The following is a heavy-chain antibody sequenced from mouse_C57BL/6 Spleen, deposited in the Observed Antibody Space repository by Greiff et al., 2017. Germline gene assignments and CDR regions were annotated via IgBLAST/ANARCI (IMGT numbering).Heavy chain of an antibody. CDR1: GYSFTSYY. D-gene: IGHD1-1*01. CDR3: ARLDYYGSRTGYFEV. V-gene: IGHV1-66*01. J-gene: IGHJ1*03. CDR2: IYPGSGNT. Sequence: VQLQQSGPELVKPGASVKISCKASGYSFTSYYIHWVKQRPGQGLEWIGWIYPGSGNTKYNEKFKGKATLTADTSSSTAYMQLSSLTSEDSAVYYCARLDYYGSRTGYFEVWGTGTTVTVSS.